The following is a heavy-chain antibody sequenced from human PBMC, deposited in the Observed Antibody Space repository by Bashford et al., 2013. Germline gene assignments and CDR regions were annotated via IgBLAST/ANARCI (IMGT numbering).Heavy chain of an antibody. CDR3: ARVGYSSPVDY. D-gene: IGHD6-19*01. CDR2: IRNKANSYST. V-gene: IGHV3-72*01. Sequence: VRQAPGKGLEWVGRIRNKANSYSTEYAASVQGRFTISRDDGKNSLYLQMYSLKTEDTALYYCARVGYSSPVDYWGQGTLVTVSS. J-gene: IGHJ4*02.